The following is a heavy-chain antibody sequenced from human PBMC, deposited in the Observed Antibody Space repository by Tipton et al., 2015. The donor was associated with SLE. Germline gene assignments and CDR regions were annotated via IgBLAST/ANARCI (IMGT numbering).Heavy chain of an antibody. V-gene: IGHV4-59*08. CDR1: GGSISSHY. Sequence: TLSLTCTVSGGSISSHYWSWIRQPPGKGLEWIGYIYYSGSTNYNPSLKSRVTISVDTSKNQFSLKLSPVTAADTAVYYCARHPAYCGGDCPYYFDYWGQVTLVPVSS. CDR2: IYYSGST. J-gene: IGHJ4*02. D-gene: IGHD2-21*01. CDR3: ARHPAYCGGDCPYYFDY.